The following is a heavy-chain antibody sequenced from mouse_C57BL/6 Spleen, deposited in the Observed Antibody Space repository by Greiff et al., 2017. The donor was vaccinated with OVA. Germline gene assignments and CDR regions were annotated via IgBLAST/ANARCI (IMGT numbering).Heavy chain of an antibody. CDR2: IDPETGGT. Sequence: QVQLQQSGAELVRPGASVTLSCKASGYTFTDYEMHWVKQTPVHGLEWIGAIDPETGGTAYNQKFKGKAILTADKSSSPAYMELRSLTSEDSAVYYCTRGGSGYLAWVAYWGQGTLVTVSA. CDR1: GYTFTDYE. CDR3: TRGGSGYLAWVAY. J-gene: IGHJ3*01. D-gene: IGHD3-2*02. V-gene: IGHV1-15*01.